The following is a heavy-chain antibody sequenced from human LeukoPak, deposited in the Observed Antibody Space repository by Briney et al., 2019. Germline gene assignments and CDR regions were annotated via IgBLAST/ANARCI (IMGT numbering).Heavy chain of an antibody. J-gene: IGHJ5*02. CDR1: GGSISSYY. V-gene: IGHV4-59*01. CDR3: ARVEQQLVHRYNWFDP. CDR2: IYYSGST. D-gene: IGHD6-13*01. Sequence: SETLSLTCTVSGGSISSYYWSWIRQPPGKGLEWIGYIYYSGSTNYNPSLKSRVTISVDTSKNQFSLKLSSVTAADTAVYYCARVEQQLVHRYNWFDPWGQGTLVTVSS.